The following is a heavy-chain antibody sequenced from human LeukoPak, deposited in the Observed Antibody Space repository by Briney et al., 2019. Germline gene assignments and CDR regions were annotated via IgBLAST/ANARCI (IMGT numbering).Heavy chain of an antibody. D-gene: IGHD6-13*01. CDR3: APIAAAGLHYGMDV. Sequence: ASVKVSCKVSGYTLTELSMHWVRQAPGKGLEWMGGLDPEDGETIYAQKFQGRVTMTEDTSTDTAYMELSSLRSEDTAVYYCAPIAAAGLHYGMDVWGQGTTVTVSS. J-gene: IGHJ6*02. CDR1: GYTLTELS. V-gene: IGHV1-24*01. CDR2: LDPEDGET.